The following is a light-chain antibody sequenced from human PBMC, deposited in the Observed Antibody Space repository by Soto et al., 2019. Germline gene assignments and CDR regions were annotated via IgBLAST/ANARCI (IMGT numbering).Light chain of an antibody. CDR1: QSVLYSSNNKNY. CDR3: MQALQTRT. CDR2: LGS. Sequence: DIVMTQSPDSLAVSLGERATINCKSSQSVLYSSNNKNYLAWYLQKPGQSPQLLIYLGSNRASGVPDRFSGSGSGTDFILKISRVEPEDVGVYYCMQALQTRTFGQGTKVDIK. V-gene: IGKV4-1*01. J-gene: IGKJ1*01.